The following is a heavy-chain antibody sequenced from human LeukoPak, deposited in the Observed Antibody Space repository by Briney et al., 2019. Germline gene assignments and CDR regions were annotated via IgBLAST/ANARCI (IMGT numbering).Heavy chain of an antibody. V-gene: IGHV1-2*02. Sequence: ASVKVSCKASGYTFTGYYMHRVRQAPGQGLEWMGWINPNSGGTNYAQKFQGRVTITADESTSTAYMELSSLRSEDTAVYYCARGPGYCSSTSCQDYYYMDVWGKGTTVTVSS. CDR2: INPNSGGT. J-gene: IGHJ6*03. D-gene: IGHD2-2*01. CDR1: GYTFTGYY. CDR3: ARGPGYCSSTSCQDYYYMDV.